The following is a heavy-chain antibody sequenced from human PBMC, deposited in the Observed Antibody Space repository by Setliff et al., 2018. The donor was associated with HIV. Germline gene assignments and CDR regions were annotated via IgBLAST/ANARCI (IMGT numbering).Heavy chain of an antibody. J-gene: IGHJ4*02. CDR3: AHVLVVVAAYYFDY. V-gene: IGHV2-5*02. D-gene: IGHD2-15*01. Sequence: VSGPTLVNPTQTLTLTCTFSGFSLSTSGVGVGWIRQPPGKALEWLALFYWDDDKRYSPSLKSRLTITKDTSKNQVVLTMTNMDPVDTATYYCAHVLVVVAAYYFDYWGQGTLVTVSS. CDR2: FYWDDDK. CDR1: GFSLSTSGVG.